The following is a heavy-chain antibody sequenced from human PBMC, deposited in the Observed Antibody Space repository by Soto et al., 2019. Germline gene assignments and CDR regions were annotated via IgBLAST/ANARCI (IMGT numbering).Heavy chain of an antibody. CDR1: GGSISSGGYY. D-gene: IGHD3-22*01. J-gene: IGHJ4*02. Sequence: SETLSLTCTVSGGSISSGGYYWSWIRQHLGRDLEWIGYIYYSGSTYYNPSLKSRVTISVDTSKNQFSLKLSSVTAADTAVYYCARVYSADNYYDSSGYYYFDYWGQGTLVTVSS. CDR3: ARVYSADNYYDSSGYYYFDY. V-gene: IGHV4-31*03. CDR2: IYYSGST.